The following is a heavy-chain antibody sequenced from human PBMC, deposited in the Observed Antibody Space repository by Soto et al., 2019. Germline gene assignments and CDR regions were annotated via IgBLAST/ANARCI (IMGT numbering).Heavy chain of an antibody. V-gene: IGHV4-4*07. J-gene: IGHJ5*02. CDR2: IYATGTT. Sequence: SETLSPSCTVSGASISCFYGSWIRKSAGKGLEWIGRIYATGTTDYNPSLKSRVMMSVDTSKKQFSLKLRSVTAADTAVYYCVRDGTKTLRDWFDPWGQGISVTVTA. CDR1: GASISCFY. D-gene: IGHD1-1*01. CDR3: VRDGTKTLRDWFDP.